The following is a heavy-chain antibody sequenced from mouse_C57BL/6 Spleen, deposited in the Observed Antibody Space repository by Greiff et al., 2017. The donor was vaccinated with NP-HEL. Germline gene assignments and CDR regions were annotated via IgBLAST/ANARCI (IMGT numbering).Heavy chain of an antibody. V-gene: IGHV1-54*01. CDR1: GYAFTNYL. D-gene: IGHD2-1*01. Sequence: VQLQQSGAELVRPGTSVKVSCKASGYAFTNYLIEWVKQRPGQGLEWIGVINPGSGGTNYNEKFKGKATLTADKSSSTAYMQLSSLTSEDSAVYFCARGHYGKDYWGQGTTLTVSS. CDR2: INPGSGGT. CDR3: ARGHYGKDY. J-gene: IGHJ2*01.